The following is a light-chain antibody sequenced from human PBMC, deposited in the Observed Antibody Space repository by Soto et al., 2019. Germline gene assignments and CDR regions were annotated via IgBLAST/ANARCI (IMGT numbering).Light chain of an antibody. J-gene: IGLJ1*01. Sequence: QSALTQPRSVSGSPGQSVTISCTGTTSDVGGYNFVSWYQQHPSKAPKLMIYDVTKRPSGVPDRFSGSKSGSTASLTITGLEAEDEADYYCCSYAGSYSYIFGIGTKVTVL. CDR3: CSYAGSYSYI. CDR2: DVT. V-gene: IGLV2-11*01. CDR1: TSDVGGYNF.